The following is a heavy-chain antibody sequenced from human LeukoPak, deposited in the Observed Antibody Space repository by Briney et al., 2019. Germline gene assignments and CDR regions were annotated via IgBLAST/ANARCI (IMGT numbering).Heavy chain of an antibody. CDR1: GFTFSSYG. D-gene: IGHD2-2*01. CDR3: AKDICSTSCYCDY. J-gene: IGHJ4*02. Sequence: GGSLRLSWAASGFTFSSYGMHWVRQAPGKGLEWVAVISHDGSNKFYADSVKGRFTISRDNSKNTLYLQMNSLRAEDTAVYYCAKDICSTSCYCDYWGQGTLVTVSS. V-gene: IGHV3-30*18. CDR2: ISHDGSNK.